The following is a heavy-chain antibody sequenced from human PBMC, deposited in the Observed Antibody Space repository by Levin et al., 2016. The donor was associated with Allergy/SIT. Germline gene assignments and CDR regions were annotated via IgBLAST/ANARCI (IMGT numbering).Heavy chain of an antibody. V-gene: IGHV1-46*01. D-gene: IGHD5-12*01. CDR3: ARGPRGYSGYNY. CDR2: INPSGGST. J-gene: IGHJ4*02. Sequence: WVRQAPGQGLEWMGIINPSGGSTSYAQKFQGRVTMTRDTSTSTVYMELSSLRSEDTAVYYCARGPRGYSGYNYWGQGTLGTVSS.